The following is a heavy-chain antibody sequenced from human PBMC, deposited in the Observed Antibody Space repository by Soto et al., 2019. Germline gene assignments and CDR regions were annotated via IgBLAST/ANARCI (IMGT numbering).Heavy chain of an antibody. J-gene: IGHJ4*02. CDR1: GGSFSGYY. CDR3: AREKSSSSWYSDY. Sequence: PSETLSLTCAVYGGSFSGYYWSWIRQPPGKGLEWIGEINHSGSTNYNPSLKSRVTISVDTSKNQFSLKLSSVTAADTAVYYCAREKSSSSWYSDYWGQATLVTVSS. D-gene: IGHD6-13*01. V-gene: IGHV4-34*01. CDR2: INHSGST.